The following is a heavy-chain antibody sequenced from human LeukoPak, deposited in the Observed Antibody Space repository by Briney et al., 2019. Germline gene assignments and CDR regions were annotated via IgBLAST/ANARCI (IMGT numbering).Heavy chain of an antibody. CDR2: IYYSGST. CDR3: ARQRSVARPSLDY. D-gene: IGHD2-15*01. J-gene: IGHJ4*02. CDR1: GGSISSSTYY. V-gene: IGHV4-39*01. Sequence: SETLSLTCTVSGGSISSSTYYWGWIRQPPGKGLEWIGSIYYSGSTNYDPSLKSRVTISVDTSKNQFSLKLSSVTAADTAVYYCARQRSVARPSLDYWGQGTLVTVSS.